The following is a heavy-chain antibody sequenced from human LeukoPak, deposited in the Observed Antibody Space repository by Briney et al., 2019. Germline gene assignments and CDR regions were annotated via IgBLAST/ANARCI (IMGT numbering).Heavy chain of an antibody. CDR2: IKQDGSEK. V-gene: IGHV3-7*01. Sequence: GGSLRLSCAASGFTFINNWMSWVRQAPGKGLEWVANIKQDGSEKYYVDSVKGRFTISRDNAKNSLYLQMNSLRAEDTAVYYCARRSYYYDSSGYYLGGFDYWGQGTLVTVSS. CDR3: ARRSYYYDSSGYYLGGFDY. D-gene: IGHD3-22*01. CDR1: GFTFINNW. J-gene: IGHJ4*02.